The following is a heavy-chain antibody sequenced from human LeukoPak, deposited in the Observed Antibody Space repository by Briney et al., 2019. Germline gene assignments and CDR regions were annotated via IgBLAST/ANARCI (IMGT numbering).Heavy chain of an antibody. D-gene: IGHD1-14*01. CDR3: VKHKGYIKSEPFDY. V-gene: IGHV3-23*01. Sequence: GGSLRLSCAASGFTFSSYSMSWVRQAPGKGLEWVAAVSPSGVSTYYADSVKGRFTISRDNSRNTLSLHLNDLRAGDRAVYYCVKHKGYIKSEPFDYWGQGALVTVSS. CDR2: VSPSGVST. J-gene: IGHJ4*02. CDR1: GFTFSSYS.